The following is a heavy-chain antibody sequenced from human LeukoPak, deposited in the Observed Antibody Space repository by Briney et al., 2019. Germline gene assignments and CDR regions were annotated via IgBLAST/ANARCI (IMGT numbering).Heavy chain of an antibody. J-gene: IGHJ4*02. CDR3: ARAGLGYRSSTSCYDLEDFDGYFDY. CDR1: GFTFSSYA. CDR2: ISYDGSNK. V-gene: IGHV3-30-3*01. Sequence: PGRSLRLSCAASGFTFSSYAMHWARQAPGKGLEWVAVISYDGSNKYYADSVKGRFTISRDNSKNTLYLQMNSLRAEDTAVYYCARAGLGYRSSTSCYDLEDFDGYFDYWGQGTLVTVSS. D-gene: IGHD2-2*01.